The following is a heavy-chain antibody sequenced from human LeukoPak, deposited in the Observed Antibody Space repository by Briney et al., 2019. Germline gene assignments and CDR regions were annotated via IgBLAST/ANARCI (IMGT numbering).Heavy chain of an antibody. J-gene: IGHJ3*02. D-gene: IGHD2/OR15-2a*01. V-gene: IGHV3-23*01. CDR3: AKSPGIWAFDI. CDR2: IWGSGDNT. Sequence: GGSLRLSCAASGFTFSTYAMTWVRQGPGKGLEWVSAIWGSGDNTRYADSVKGRFTISRDNSKNMLYLQMNSLTAEDTAAYYCAKSPGIWAFDIWGQGTTVTVSS. CDR1: GFTFSTYA.